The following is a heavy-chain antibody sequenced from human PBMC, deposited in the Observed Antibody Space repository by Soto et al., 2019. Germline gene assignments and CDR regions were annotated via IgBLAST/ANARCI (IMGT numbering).Heavy chain of an antibody. V-gene: IGHV3-48*02. CDR1: GFTFSAFS. Sequence: GVSLRLSCAGSGFTFSAFSMNWVRQAPGKGLEWISYIIGSSSTIYYADSVKGRFSISRDNAKNSVYLQMNNLRHEDTAVYYCARDRPVDYWGQGTPVTGAS. CDR3: ARDRPVDY. CDR2: IIGSSSTI. J-gene: IGHJ4*02.